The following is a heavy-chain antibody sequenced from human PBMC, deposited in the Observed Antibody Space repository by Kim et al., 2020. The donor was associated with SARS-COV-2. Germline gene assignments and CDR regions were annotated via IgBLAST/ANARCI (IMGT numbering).Heavy chain of an antibody. CDR2: ISSSSSYI. CDR3: ARAVVVPAAMAVYYYYGMDV. D-gene: IGHD2-2*01. V-gene: IGHV3-21*01. Sequence: GGSLRLSCAASGFTFSSYSMNWVRQAPGKGLEWVSSISSSSSYIYYADSVKGRFTISRDNAKNSLYLQMNSLRAEDTAVYYCARAVVVPAAMAVYYYYGMDVWGQGTTVTVSS. J-gene: IGHJ6*02. CDR1: GFTFSSYS.